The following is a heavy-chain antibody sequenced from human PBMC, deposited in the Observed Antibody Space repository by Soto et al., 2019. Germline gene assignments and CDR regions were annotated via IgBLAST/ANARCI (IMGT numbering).Heavy chain of an antibody. J-gene: IGHJ5*02. D-gene: IGHD2-15*01. CDR1: GASISTYY. CDR2: ISYSGST. CDR3: ARDLKEYCSDGKCNWFDP. V-gene: IGHV4-59*01. Sequence: SETLSLTCTVSGASISTYYWSWIRQPPGKRLEWIGYISYSGSTNYNPSLKSRVTISFDASKNEISLQVRSATAADAAVYYCARDLKEYCSDGKCNWFDPWGQGTLVTVSS.